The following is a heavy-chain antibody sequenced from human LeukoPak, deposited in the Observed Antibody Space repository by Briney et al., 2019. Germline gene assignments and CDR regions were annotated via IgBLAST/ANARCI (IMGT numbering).Heavy chain of an antibody. CDR1: GFTFSSYA. D-gene: IGHD3-10*01. Sequence: PGGSLSLSCEASGFTFSSYAMTWVRQAPGKGLEWVSGIYASGSATHYADTVKGRFTISRDNSKNTLYLQMNSLRAEDTAVYYCARDRLTMVRGAVDAFDIWGQGTMVTVSS. CDR3: ARDRLTMVRGAVDAFDI. CDR2: IYASGSAT. J-gene: IGHJ3*02. V-gene: IGHV3-23*01.